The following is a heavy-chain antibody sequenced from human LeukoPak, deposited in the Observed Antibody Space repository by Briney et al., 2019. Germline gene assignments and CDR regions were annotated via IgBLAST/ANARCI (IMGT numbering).Heavy chain of an antibody. V-gene: IGHV5-51*01. CDR2: IYPGDSDT. D-gene: IGHD2-21*02. CDR3: ARHDCGGDCYSNYYYYYGMDV. Sequence: GESLKISCKGSGYSFTSYWIGWVRQMPGKGLEWMGIIYPGDSDTRYSPSFQGQVAISADKSISTAYLQWSSLKASDTAMYYCARHDCGGDCYSNYYYYYGMDVWGQGTTVTVSS. J-gene: IGHJ6*02. CDR1: GYSFTSYW.